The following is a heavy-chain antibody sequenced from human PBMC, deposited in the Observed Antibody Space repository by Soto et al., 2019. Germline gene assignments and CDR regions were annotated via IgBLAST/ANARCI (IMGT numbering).Heavy chain of an antibody. Sequence: EVQLLESGGGLVQPGGSLRLSCAASGFTFSSYAMSWVRQAPGKGLEWVSAISGSGGSTYYADSVKGRFTISRDNSKNTLDLQMNSLRAEDTAVYYCAKTRSGWYSAFDYWGQGPLVTVSS. V-gene: IGHV3-23*01. D-gene: IGHD6-19*01. CDR1: GFTFSSYA. CDR3: AKTRSGWYSAFDY. CDR2: ISGSGGST. J-gene: IGHJ4*02.